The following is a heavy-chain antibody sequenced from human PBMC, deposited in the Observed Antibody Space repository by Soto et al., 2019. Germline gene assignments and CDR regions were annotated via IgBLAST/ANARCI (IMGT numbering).Heavy chain of an antibody. CDR3: ARGELGHYYDSTGYTFVDY. CDR2: INPNSGGT. CDR1: GYTFTGYY. J-gene: IGHJ4*02. V-gene: IGHV1-2*02. Sequence: ASVKVSCKASGYTFTGYYMHWVRQAPGQGLEWMGWINPNSGGTNYAQKFQGRVSMTRDTSISTAYMELSRLRSDDTAVYYCARGELGHYYDSTGYTFVDYWGQGSLVTVSS. D-gene: IGHD3-22*01.